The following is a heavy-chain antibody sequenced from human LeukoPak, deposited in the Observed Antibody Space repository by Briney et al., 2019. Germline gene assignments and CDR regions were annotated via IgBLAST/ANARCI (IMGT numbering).Heavy chain of an antibody. J-gene: IGHJ6*03. CDR3: ARHRGTLLQYYYYYMDV. V-gene: IGHV5-51*01. CDR1: GYRFSTYW. D-gene: IGHD1-1*01. CDR2: IYPDDSNT. Sequence: GESLKISCKGSGYRFSTYWIGWVRQMPGKGLEWMGIIYPDDSNTRYSPSFQGQVTISADKSISTAYLQWSSLKASDTAMYYCARHRGTLLQYYYYYMDVWGKGTTVTVSS.